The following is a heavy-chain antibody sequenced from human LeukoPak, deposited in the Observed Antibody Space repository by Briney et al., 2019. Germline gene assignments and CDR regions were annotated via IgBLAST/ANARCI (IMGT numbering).Heavy chain of an antibody. J-gene: IGHJ4*02. V-gene: IGHV3-49*03. CDR2: IRSKAYGGTT. CDR1: GFTFGDYA. CDR3: TRDSASSSSDI. Sequence: GGSLRPSCTASGFTFGDYAMSWFRQAPGKGLEWVGFIRSKAYGGTTEYAASVKGRFTISRDDSKSIAYLQMNSLKTEDTAVYYCTRDSASSSSDIWGQGTLVTVSS. D-gene: IGHD6-6*01.